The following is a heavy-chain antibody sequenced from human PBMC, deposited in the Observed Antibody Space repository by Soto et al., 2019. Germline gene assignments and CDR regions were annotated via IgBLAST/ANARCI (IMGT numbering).Heavy chain of an antibody. CDR3: ARAFYGDYVAFDI. D-gene: IGHD4-17*01. J-gene: IGHJ3*02. Sequence: ASVKVSCKASGATFSSYTISWVRQAPGQGLEWMGRIIPILGIANYAQKFQGRVTITADKSTSTAYMELSSLRSEDTAVYYCARAFYGDYVAFDIWGQGTMVTVSS. CDR1: GATFSSYT. V-gene: IGHV1-69*02. CDR2: IIPILGIA.